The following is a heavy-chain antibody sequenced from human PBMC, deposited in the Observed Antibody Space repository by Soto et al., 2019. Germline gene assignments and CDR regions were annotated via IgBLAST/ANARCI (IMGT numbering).Heavy chain of an antibody. CDR2: IYWDDGK. V-gene: IGHV2-5*02. Sequence: QITLKESGPMVVKPTQTLTLTCTFSGFSLSTSGVAVGWIRQPPGKALEWLALIYWDDGKRYSPSLKTRLIITKDTSKDPVVLTVNNMDPADTATYYCIKRPGHRNYYFDYWGQGILVTVSS. CDR1: GFSLSTSGVA. D-gene: IGHD3-16*02. J-gene: IGHJ4*02. CDR3: IKRPGHRNYYFDY.